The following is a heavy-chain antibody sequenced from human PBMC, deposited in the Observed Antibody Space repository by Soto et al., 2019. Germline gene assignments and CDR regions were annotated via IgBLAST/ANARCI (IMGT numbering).Heavy chain of an antibody. J-gene: IGHJ4*02. CDR3: ARAQGYCSGGSCYLDY. CDR1: GGSISSGDYY. Sequence: QVQLQESGPGLVKPSQTLSLTCTVSGGSISSGDYYWSWIRQPPGKGLEWIGYIYYSGSTYYNPSLKSRVTISVDTSKNQFSLKLSSVTAADPAVYYCARAQGYCSGGSCYLDYWGQGTLVTVSS. V-gene: IGHV4-30-4*01. CDR2: IYYSGST. D-gene: IGHD2-15*01.